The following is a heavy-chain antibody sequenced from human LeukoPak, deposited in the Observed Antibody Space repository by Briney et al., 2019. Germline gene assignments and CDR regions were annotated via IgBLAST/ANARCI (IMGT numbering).Heavy chain of an antibody. V-gene: IGHV3-48*03. Sequence: GGSLRLSCAASAFTFSSYEMNWVRQAPGKGLEWVSYISGSGSTIYYADSVKGRFTISRDNAKNSLYLQMNSLRAEDTAVHYCARERVVRFDYWGQGTLVTVSS. CDR3: ARERVVRFDY. CDR1: AFTFSSYE. CDR2: ISGSGSTI. D-gene: IGHD3-16*02. J-gene: IGHJ4*02.